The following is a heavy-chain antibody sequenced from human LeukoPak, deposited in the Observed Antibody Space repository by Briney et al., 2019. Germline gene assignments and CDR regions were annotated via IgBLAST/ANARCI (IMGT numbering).Heavy chain of an antibody. J-gene: IGHJ4*02. V-gene: IGHV5-51*01. D-gene: IGHD5-24*01. Sequence: WESLRISCKGSGYSFRSNWIGWVRQMPGKGLEWMGIIYPADSDTRYSPSFQGQVTISADKSISTAYLQWSSLKASDTAVYFCARQRDGYNPFDYWGQGTLVTVSS. CDR3: ARQRDGYNPFDY. CDR2: IYPADSDT. CDR1: GYSFRSNW.